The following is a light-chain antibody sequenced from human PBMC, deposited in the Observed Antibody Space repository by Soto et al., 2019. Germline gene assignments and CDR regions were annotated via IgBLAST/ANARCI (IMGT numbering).Light chain of an antibody. CDR2: AAS. CDR1: LPISNY. CDR3: QQYIRWPLT. J-gene: IGKJ4*01. V-gene: IGKV1-27*01. Sequence: DIHMTQSPSSLSASVVDIVAIAGLASLPISNYLAWYQQKPGKIPNLLIYAASTLQAGVPSRFSGSGSGTDFTLTISSLQSEDFAVYYCQQYIRWPLTFGGGTKVDIK.